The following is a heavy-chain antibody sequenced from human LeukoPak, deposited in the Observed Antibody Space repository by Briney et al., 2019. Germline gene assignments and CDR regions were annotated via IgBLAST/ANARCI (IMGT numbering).Heavy chain of an antibody. Sequence: SETLSLTCTVSGGFVSSGSYYWSWIRQPPGKGLEWIGYIYYSGSTNYNPSLKSRVTISVDTSKNQFSLKLSSVTAADTAVYYCARDQDYWGQGTLVTVSS. J-gene: IGHJ4*02. CDR3: ARDQDY. CDR1: GGFVSSGSYY. CDR2: IYYSGST. V-gene: IGHV4-61*01.